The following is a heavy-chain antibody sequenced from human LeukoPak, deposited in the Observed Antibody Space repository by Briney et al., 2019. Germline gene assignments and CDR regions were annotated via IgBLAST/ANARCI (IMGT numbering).Heavy chain of an antibody. J-gene: IGHJ3*02. CDR2: IYYSGST. CDR3: ARDPRREAYCGGDCSPADAFDI. V-gene: IGHV4-31*03. D-gene: IGHD2-21*02. CDR1: GGSISSGGYY. Sequence: SQTLSLTCTVSGGSISSGGYYWSWIRQHPGKGLEWIGYIYYSGSTYYNPSLKSRVTISVDTSKNQFPLKLSSVTAADTAVYYCARDPRREAYCGGDCSPADAFDIWGQGTIVTVSS.